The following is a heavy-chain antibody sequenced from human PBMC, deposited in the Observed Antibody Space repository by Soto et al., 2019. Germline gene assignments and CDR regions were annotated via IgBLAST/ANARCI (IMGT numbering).Heavy chain of an antibody. V-gene: IGHV3-48*02. CDR1: GFTFSSYS. Sequence: EVQLVESGGGLVQPGGSLRLSCAASGFTFSSYSMNWVRQAPGKGLEGVAYISSGSSTIYYEDSVKGRFTISRDNAKNSLYLQMNSLRDEDTAVYYCAREDIHFWSGWFDYWGQGTLVTVSS. J-gene: IGHJ4*02. CDR2: ISSGSSTI. CDR3: AREDIHFWSGWFDY. D-gene: IGHD3-3*02.